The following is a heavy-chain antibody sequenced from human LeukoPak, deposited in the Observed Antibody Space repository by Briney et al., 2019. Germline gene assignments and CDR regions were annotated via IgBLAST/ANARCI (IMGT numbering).Heavy chain of an antibody. J-gene: IGHJ4*02. CDR1: GGSFSGYY. Sequence: SETLSLTCAVYGGSFSGYYWSWIRQPPGKGLEWIGEINHSGSTNYNPSLKSRVTISVDTSKNQFSLKLSSVTAVDTAVYYCAREGEVLALDYWGQGTLVTVSS. CDR3: AREGEVLALDY. CDR2: INHSGST. V-gene: IGHV4-34*01. D-gene: IGHD2/OR15-2a*01.